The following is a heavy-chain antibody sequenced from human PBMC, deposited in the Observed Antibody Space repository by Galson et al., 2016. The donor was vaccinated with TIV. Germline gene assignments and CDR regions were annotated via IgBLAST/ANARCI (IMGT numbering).Heavy chain of an antibody. V-gene: IGHV1-69*05. CDR2: IIPLLATA. CDR3: ATSTIAARPMDS. J-gene: IGHJ5*01. D-gene: IGHD6-25*01. CDR1: GGTLRTNA. Sequence: SVKVSCKASGGTLRTNAISWVRQAPGQGPEWMGGIIPLLATANYAQKFQGRVTATTDETASTTYMELRSLRSEDSAVYYCATSTIAARPMDSWGQGTRVTVSS.